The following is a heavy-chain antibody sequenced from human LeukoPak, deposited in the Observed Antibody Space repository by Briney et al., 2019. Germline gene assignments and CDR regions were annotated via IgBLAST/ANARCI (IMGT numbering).Heavy chain of an antibody. CDR2: IIPIFGTA. Sequence: SSVKVSCKASGGTFSSYAISWVPQAPGQGLEWMGGIIPIFGTANYAQKFQGRVTITADESTSTAYMELSSLRSEDTAVYYCATNTYDFWSGYRDYFDYWGQGTLVTVSS. V-gene: IGHV1-69*01. CDR1: GGTFSSYA. J-gene: IGHJ4*02. CDR3: ATNTYDFWSGYRDYFDY. D-gene: IGHD3-3*01.